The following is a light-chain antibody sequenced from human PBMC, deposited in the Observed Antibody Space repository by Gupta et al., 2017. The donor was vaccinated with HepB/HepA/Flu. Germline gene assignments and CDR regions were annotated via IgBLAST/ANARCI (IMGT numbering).Light chain of an antibody. V-gene: IGKV2-30*01. Sequence: VVLTQSPLSLSVTLGQPASISCRSSQSLVDSAGNTFLNWFQQSPGQSPRRLIYKVSNRDSGVQDRFSGSGSGTDFTLKISRVEAEDVGIYYCMQGTYWPTFGQGTRLEIK. J-gene: IGKJ5*01. CDR1: QSLVDSAGNTF. CDR2: KVS. CDR3: MQGTYWPT.